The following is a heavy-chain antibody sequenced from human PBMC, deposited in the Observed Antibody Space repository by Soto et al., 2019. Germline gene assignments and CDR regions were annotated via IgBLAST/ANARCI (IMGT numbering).Heavy chain of an antibody. CDR2: INAGNGNT. J-gene: IGHJ6*02. CDR1: GYTFTRYA. Sequence: ASVKVSCKASGYTFTRYAMHWVRQAPGQRLEWMGWINAGNGNTKYSQKFQGRVTITRDTSASTAYMELSSLRSEDTAVYYCARSGYSSSWYNYYYGMDVWGQGTTVTVSS. V-gene: IGHV1-3*01. CDR3: ARSGYSSSWYNYYYGMDV. D-gene: IGHD6-13*01.